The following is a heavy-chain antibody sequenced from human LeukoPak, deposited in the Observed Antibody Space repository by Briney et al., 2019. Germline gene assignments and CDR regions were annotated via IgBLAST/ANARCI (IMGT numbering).Heavy chain of an antibody. CDR3: AKVRYCSSTSCTKAYFDS. V-gene: IGHV3-74*01. CDR2: IYDDGSDT. J-gene: IGHJ4*02. CDR1: GFTFTSYA. Sequence: GGSLRLSCAASGFTFTSYAMSWVRQAPGKGLVWVSRIYDDGSDTTYADSVKGRFTISRDNAKNTLYLRMNRLRVEDTAVYYCAKVRYCSSTSCTKAYFDSWGQGTLVTVSS. D-gene: IGHD2-2*01.